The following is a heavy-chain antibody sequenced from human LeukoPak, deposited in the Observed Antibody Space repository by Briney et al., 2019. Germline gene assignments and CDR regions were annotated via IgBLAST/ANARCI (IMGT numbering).Heavy chain of an antibody. CDR3: ARQTGSGLFTLP. D-gene: IGHD3/OR15-3a*01. CDR2: IYYTGNT. V-gene: IGHV4-39*01. Sequence: SETLSLTCTVSGVSISSCNFYWGRIPQAPGKGLVWNGSIYYTGNTYYNASLKSRVTISIDTSKNQISLRLTSVTATDTAMYYCARQTGSGLFTLPGGQGTLVTVSS. CDR1: GVSISSCNFY. J-gene: IGHJ4*02.